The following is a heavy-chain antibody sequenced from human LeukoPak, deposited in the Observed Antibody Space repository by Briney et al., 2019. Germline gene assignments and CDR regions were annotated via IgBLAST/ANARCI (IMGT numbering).Heavy chain of an antibody. CDR2: IYHSGST. Sequence: SETLSLTCAVSGGSISSGGYSWSWIRQPPGKGLEWIGYIYHSGSTYYNPSLKSRVTISVDRSKNQFSLKLSSVTAADTAVYYCARLIRHYYDSSGYYFGLSYFDYWGQGTLVTVSS. CDR3: ARLIRHYYDSSGYYFGLSYFDY. V-gene: IGHV4-30-2*01. D-gene: IGHD3-22*01. CDR1: GGSISSGGYS. J-gene: IGHJ4*02.